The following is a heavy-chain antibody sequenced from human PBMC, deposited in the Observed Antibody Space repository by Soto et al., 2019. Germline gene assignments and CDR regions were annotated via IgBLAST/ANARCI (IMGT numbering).Heavy chain of an antibody. CDR1: GYTFNFYG. Sequence: ASVKVSCKASGYTFNFYGITWVRQAPGQGLEWMGWISGFNGNTNYAADLQGRVTMTTDTSTSTAYMELRGLRSDDTAVYYCARIGVSSGHESPDFDSGGQGTLVPVS. J-gene: IGHJ4*02. D-gene: IGHD3-16*01. CDR2: ISGFNGNT. CDR3: ARIGVSSGHESPDFDS. V-gene: IGHV1-18*01.